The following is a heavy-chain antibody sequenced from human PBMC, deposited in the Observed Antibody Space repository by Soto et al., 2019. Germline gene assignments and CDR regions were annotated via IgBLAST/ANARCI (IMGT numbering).Heavy chain of an antibody. Sequence: GGSLRLSCAASGFTFSNYAMSWVRQAPGKGLEWVSGIGGNGGSTYYPDSVKGRFTISRDNSKNTLYLQMNSLRVEDTAVFFCAKNGPWFGELSPLDYWGQGTQVTVSS. CDR2: IGGNGGST. CDR1: GFTFSNYA. J-gene: IGHJ4*02. D-gene: IGHD3-10*01. CDR3: AKNGPWFGELSPLDY. V-gene: IGHV3-23*01.